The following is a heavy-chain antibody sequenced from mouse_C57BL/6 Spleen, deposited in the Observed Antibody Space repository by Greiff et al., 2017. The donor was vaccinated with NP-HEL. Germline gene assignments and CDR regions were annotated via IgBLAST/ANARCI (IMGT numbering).Heavy chain of an antibody. Sequence: EVKLQESGPGLVKPSQSLSLTCSVTGYSITSGYYWNWIRQFPGNKLEWMGYIIYDGSNNYNPSLKNRISITRDTSKNQFFLKLNSVTTEDTATYYCARETVTRGYWYFDVWGTGTTVTVSS. J-gene: IGHJ1*03. CDR3: ARETVTRGYWYFDV. CDR2: IIYDGSN. CDR1: GYSITSGYY. V-gene: IGHV3-6*01. D-gene: IGHD4-1*01.